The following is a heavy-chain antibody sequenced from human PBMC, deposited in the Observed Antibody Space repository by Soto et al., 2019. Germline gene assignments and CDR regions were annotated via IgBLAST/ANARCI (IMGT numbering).Heavy chain of an antibody. CDR3: ARDGHGYNYWYFDL. J-gene: IGHJ2*01. CDR2: IIPIYGTA. D-gene: IGHD5-12*01. CDR1: GDTFNKYT. Sequence: QVQLVQSGAEVKEPWSSVKVSCKVSGDTFNKYTINWVRQSPGQGLEWMPGIIPIYGTANYALKFHDRIKVTADESTATAYMELNSLTSEDTAIYYCARDGHGYNYWYFDLWGRGTLITVSS. V-gene: IGHV1-69*01.